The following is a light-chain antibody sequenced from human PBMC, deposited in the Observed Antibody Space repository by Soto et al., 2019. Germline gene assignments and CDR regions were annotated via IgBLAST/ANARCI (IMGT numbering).Light chain of an antibody. J-gene: IGLJ1*01. CDR1: SSDVGGYNY. CDR3: SSYTSSSTLYV. V-gene: IGLV2-14*03. Sequence: QSALTQPASVSGSPGQSITISCTGTSSDVGGYNYVSWYQHHPGKAPKLMIYDVSSRPSGVSNRFPGSKSGNTASLTISGLQAEDEADYYCSSYTSSSTLYVFGTGTKLTVL. CDR2: DVS.